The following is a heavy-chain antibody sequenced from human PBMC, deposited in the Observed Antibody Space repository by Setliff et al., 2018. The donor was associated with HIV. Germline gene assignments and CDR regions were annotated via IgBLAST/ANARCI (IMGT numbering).Heavy chain of an antibody. CDR2: VYYTGST. D-gene: IGHD3-22*01. V-gene: IGHV4-59*01. Sequence: SETLSLTCTVAGASISDYYWSWVRQPPGKGLEWIGYVYYTGSTSFNPSLNSRLSMSVDTSKKNFSMRLSSVTAADTAIYYCARADYESGTYYFDYWGRGTLVTVSS. CDR1: GASISDYY. CDR3: ARADYESGTYYFDY. J-gene: IGHJ4*02.